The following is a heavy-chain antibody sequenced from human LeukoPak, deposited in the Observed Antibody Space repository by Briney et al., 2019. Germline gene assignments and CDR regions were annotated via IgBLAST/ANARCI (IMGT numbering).Heavy chain of an antibody. CDR2: IYTSGSA. Sequence: SETLSLTCTVSGGSTSSGSYYWSWIRQPAGKGLEWIGRIYTSGSANYNPSLKSRVTISVDTSKNQFSLKLSSVTAADTAVYYCARAADSGYDPDPSPYYFDYWGQGTLVTVSS. CDR1: GGSTSSGSYY. J-gene: IGHJ4*02. CDR3: ARAADSGYDPDPSPYYFDY. D-gene: IGHD5-12*01. V-gene: IGHV4-61*02.